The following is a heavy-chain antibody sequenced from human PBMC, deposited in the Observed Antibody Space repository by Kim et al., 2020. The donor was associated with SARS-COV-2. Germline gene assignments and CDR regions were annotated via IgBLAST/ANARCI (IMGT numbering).Heavy chain of an antibody. V-gene: IGHV3-33*01. D-gene: IGHD2-15*01. CDR2: IWYDGSNK. CDR3: ARDSVVKTHYYYYGVDV. J-gene: IGHJ6*04. Sequence: GGSLRLSCAASGFTFSSSGMHWVRQAPGKGLEWVAHIWYDGSNKYYADSVKGRFTISRDNSKNTLYLQMNSLRAEDTAVYYCARDSVVKTHYYYYGVDVWGEGATGTLSS. CDR1: GFTFSSSG.